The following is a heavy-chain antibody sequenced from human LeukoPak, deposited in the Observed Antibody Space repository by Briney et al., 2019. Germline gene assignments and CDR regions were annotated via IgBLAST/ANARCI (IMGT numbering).Heavy chain of an antibody. D-gene: IGHD6-19*01. CDR2: IYYSGST. Sequence: SQTLSLTCTVSGGSISRGGYYWSWIRQHPGKGLEWIGYIYYSGSTYYNPSLKSRVTISVDTSKNQFSLRLSSVTAADTAVYYCARVLAVAGNDYWGQGTLVTVSS. CDR1: GGSISRGGYY. CDR3: ARVLAVAGNDY. V-gene: IGHV4-31*03. J-gene: IGHJ4*02.